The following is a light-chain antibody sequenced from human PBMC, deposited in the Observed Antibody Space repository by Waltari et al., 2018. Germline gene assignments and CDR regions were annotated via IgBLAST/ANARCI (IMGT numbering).Light chain of an antibody. Sequence: DIQLTQSPSFLSASVGDRVTITCRASQGTNNYLDWYQQKPGKAPNLLIYGTSNLQSGVPSRFSGSQSGTEFTLTISSLQPEDFATYYCQQFKSFLFTFGQGTRLDIK. CDR1: QGTNNY. CDR2: GTS. J-gene: IGKJ5*01. V-gene: IGKV1-9*01. CDR3: QQFKSFLFT.